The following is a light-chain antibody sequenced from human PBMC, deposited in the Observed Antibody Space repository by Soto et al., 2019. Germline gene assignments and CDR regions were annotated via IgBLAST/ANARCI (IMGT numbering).Light chain of an antibody. CDR3: ISYTGSSTSYV. CDR1: SNDVGSYDH. Sequence: SVLTQPASVSGPPGHSITISCSGTSNDVGSYDHAACYRQFPGKTPKLMIYEVSNRPSGVSSRFSGSKSGNTASLTISGLQAEDEADYYCISYTGSSTSYVFGSGTKVTVL. J-gene: IGLJ1*01. CDR2: EVS. V-gene: IGLV2-14*01.